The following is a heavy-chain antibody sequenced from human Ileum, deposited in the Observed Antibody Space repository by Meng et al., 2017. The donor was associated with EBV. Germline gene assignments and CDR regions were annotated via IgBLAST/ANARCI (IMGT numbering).Heavy chain of an antibody. CDR3: AREARSSGYHPGIGP. D-gene: IGHD3-22*01. V-gene: IGHV4-34*02. CDR2: INHSGST. J-gene: IGHJ5*02. CDR1: GGFFSGYY. Sequence: QVQLQQWGAGLLKPSXXLSLTXAVYGGFFSGYYWSWIRQSPGKGLEWIGEINHSGSTNYNPSLKSRVTISVDTSKNQFSLKLTSVTAADTAVYYCAREARSSGYHPGIGPWGQGTLVTVSS.